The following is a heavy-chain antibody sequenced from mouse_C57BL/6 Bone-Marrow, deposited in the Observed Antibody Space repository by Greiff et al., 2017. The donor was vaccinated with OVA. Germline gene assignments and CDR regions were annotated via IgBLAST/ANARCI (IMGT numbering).Heavy chain of an antibody. CDR2: IYPRSGNT. D-gene: IGHD3-2*02. J-gene: IGHJ3*01. Sequence: VMLVESGAELARPGASVKLSCKASGYTFTSYGISWVKQRTGQGLEWIGEIYPRSGNTYYNEKFKGKATLTADKSSSTAYMELRSLTSEDSAVYFCARRQLRLRWFAYWGQGTLVTVSA. CDR1: GYTFTSYG. V-gene: IGHV1-81*01. CDR3: ARRQLRLRWFAY.